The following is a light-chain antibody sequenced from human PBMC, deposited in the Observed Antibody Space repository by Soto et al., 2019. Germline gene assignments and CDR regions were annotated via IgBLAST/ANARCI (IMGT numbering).Light chain of an antibody. J-gene: IGLJ1*01. CDR3: SSYTRSSTLV. V-gene: IGLV2-14*01. Sequence: ALTQPASVSGSPGQSITISCTGTSSDVGGYGYVSWYQQHPGKAPKLMIYEVTNRPSGVSNRFSGSRSGNTASLTISGLQAEDEADYYCSSYTRSSTLVFGTGTKSPS. CDR1: SSDVGGYGY. CDR2: EVT.